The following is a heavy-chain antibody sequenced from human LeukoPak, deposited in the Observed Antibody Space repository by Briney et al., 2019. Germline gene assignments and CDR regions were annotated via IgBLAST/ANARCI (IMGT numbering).Heavy chain of an antibody. CDR3: ARAPYYYDSSGYYAPSLSYFDY. Sequence: SVKVSCKASGGTFSSYAISWVRQAPGQGLEWMGGIIPIFGTANYAQKFQGRVTITADESTSTAYMELSSLRSEDTAVYYCARAPYYYDSSGYYAPSLSYFDYWGQGTLVTVSS. V-gene: IGHV1-69*13. J-gene: IGHJ4*02. D-gene: IGHD3-22*01. CDR1: GGTFSSYA. CDR2: IIPIFGTA.